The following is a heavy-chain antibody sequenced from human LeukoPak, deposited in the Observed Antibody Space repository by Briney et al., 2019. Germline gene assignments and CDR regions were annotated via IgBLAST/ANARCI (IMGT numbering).Heavy chain of an antibody. J-gene: IGHJ4*02. CDR1: GLTFEGVV. CDR3: AATYSSGWYSHSDY. D-gene: IGHD6-19*01. Sequence: GGSLCFSCPESGLTFEGVVMGGGRNAQRKGPEWVSGINWNGGGTAYAASVKGRFTISRDNAKNSLYLQMNSLRAEDTALYYCAATYSSGWYSHSDYWGQGTLVTVSS. CDR2: INWNGGGT. V-gene: IGHV3-20*04.